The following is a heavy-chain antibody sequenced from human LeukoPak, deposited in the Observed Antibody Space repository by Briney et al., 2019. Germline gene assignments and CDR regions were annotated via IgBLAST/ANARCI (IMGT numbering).Heavy chain of an antibody. CDR2: ILSSGST. CDR3: ARGRWYYGSGSYSTTKYYYYGMDV. D-gene: IGHD3-10*01. Sequence: PSETLSLTCTVSSGSINNYYWSWIRQTPGKGLEWIGYILSSGSTNYNPSVKSRVTISVDTSKNQFSLKLSSVTAADTAVYYCARGRWYYGSGSYSTTKYYYYGMDVWGQGTTVTVSS. V-gene: IGHV4-59*12. CDR1: SGSINNYY. J-gene: IGHJ6*02.